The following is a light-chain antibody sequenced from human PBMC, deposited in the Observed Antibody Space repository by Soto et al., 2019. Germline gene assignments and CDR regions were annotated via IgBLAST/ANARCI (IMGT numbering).Light chain of an antibody. CDR3: QQYNNSLWR. Sequence: EIVMTQSPATLSVSPGERATLSCRASQSVSRNVAWYQQKPGQAPRLLIHDASTRATGISVRFSGSGSGTEFTLTISSLQSEDFAVYYCQQYNNSLWRFGQGTKVDIK. V-gene: IGKV3-15*01. CDR1: QSVSRN. CDR2: DAS. J-gene: IGKJ1*01.